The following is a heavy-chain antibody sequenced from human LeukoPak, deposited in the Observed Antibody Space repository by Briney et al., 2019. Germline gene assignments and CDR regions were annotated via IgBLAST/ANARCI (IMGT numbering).Heavy chain of an antibody. V-gene: IGHV3-33*01. CDR2: IWYDGSNK. D-gene: IGHD6-19*01. CDR3: ARDGATSSGWYYYYGMDV. J-gene: IGHJ6*02. Sequence: GRSLRLSCAASGFTFSSYGMHWVRQAPGNGLEWVAVIWYDGSNKYYADSVKGRFTISRDNSKNTLYLQMNSLRAGDTAVYYCARDGATSSGWYYYYGMDVWGQGTTVTVSS. CDR1: GFTFSSYG.